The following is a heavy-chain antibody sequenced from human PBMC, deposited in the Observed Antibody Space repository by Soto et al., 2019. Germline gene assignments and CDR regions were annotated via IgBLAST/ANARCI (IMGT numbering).Heavy chain of an antibody. CDR3: ANGYGDYGPAHDAFDI. J-gene: IGHJ3*02. V-gene: IGHV3-23*01. Sequence: EVQLLESGGGLVQPGGSLRLSCAASGFTFSSYAMSWVRQAPGKGLERVSAISGSGGSTYYADSVKGRFTISRDNSKNTLYLQMNSLRAEDTAVYYCANGYGDYGPAHDAFDIWGQGTMVTVSS. CDR1: GFTFSSYA. D-gene: IGHD4-17*01. CDR2: ISGSGGST.